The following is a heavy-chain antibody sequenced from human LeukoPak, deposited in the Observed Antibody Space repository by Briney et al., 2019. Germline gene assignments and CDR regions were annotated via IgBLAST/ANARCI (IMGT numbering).Heavy chain of an antibody. CDR1: GYTFTSYG. Sequence: ASVKVSCKASGYTFTSYGISWVRQPPGQGLEWMGWINAYNGNTNYPPNLRGRATMTTDTSTRTAYKELTSLTADATAVYYCAGRGGGIDTSCLFYWGQGTLVTVSS. V-gene: IGHV1-18*04. D-gene: IGHD2-2*01. CDR3: AGRGGGIDTSCLFY. CDR2: INAYNGNT. J-gene: IGHJ4*02.